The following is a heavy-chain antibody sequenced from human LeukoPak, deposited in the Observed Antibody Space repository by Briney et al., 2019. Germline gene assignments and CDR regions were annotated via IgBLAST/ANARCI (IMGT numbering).Heavy chain of an antibody. Sequence: GGSLRLSCVASGFIVSNNYLNWVRQAPGKGLEWLSIIYVGDNVYYADSVKGRFTISRDNSKNTLDLQMSSLRAEDTAVYYCVRGQLVLRGPLSYWGQGTLVTVSS. CDR3: VRGQLVLRGPLSY. D-gene: IGHD6-6*01. CDR1: GFIVSNNY. J-gene: IGHJ4*02. CDR2: IYVGDNV. V-gene: IGHV3-66*01.